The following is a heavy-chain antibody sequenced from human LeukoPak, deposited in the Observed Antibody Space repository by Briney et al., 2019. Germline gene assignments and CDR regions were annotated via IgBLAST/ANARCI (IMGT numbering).Heavy chain of an antibody. V-gene: IGHV3-74*01. D-gene: IGHD2-8*02. CDR1: GFTFSSYW. CDR2: INSDGSSL. Sequence: GGSLRLSCAASGFTFSSYWVQWVRQAPGKGLVWISRINSDGSSLSYADSVKGRFTISRDNAKNTVYLQMNSLRAEDTAVYYCARSRYTGGHFDYWGQGTLVTVSS. J-gene: IGHJ4*02. CDR3: ARSRYTGGHFDY.